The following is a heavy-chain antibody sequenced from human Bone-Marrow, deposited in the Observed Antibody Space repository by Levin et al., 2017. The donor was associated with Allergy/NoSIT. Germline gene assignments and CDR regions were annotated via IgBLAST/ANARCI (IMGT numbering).Heavy chain of an antibody. V-gene: IGHV1-58*01. CDR1: GFTFTSSA. CDR3: AAATYDSGHDGLGY. J-gene: IGHJ4*02. CDR2: IVVGSGNT. Sequence: KISCKASGFTFTSSAVQWVRQARGQRLEWIGWIVVGSGNTNYAQKFQERVTITRDMSTSTAYMELSSLRSEDTAVYYCAAATYDSGHDGLGYWGQGTLVTVSS. D-gene: IGHD5-12*01.